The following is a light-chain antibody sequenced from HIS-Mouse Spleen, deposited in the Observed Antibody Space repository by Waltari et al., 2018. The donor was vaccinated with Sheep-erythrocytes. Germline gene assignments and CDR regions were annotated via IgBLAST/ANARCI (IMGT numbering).Light chain of an antibody. CDR1: QSVSSY. CDR2: DAS. J-gene: IGKJ4*01. V-gene: IGKV3-11*01. CDR3: QQRSNWLT. Sequence: EIVLTQSPATLSLSPGERATLSCRASQSVSSYLAWYQQKPGQAPRLLIYDASNRATGIPARFSGIGSGTDFTLTISSLEPEDFAVYYCQQRSNWLTFGGGTKLEIK.